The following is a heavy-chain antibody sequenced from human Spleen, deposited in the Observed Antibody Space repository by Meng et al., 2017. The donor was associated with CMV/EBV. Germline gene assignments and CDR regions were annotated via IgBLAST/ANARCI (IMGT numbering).Heavy chain of an antibody. D-gene: IGHD4-17*01. J-gene: IGHJ5*02. Sequence: VSGASITSGGYYWSWIRQRPGKGLEWIGFIYYSGITYYNPSLKSRTTMSADTSKNQFSLKLKSVTAADTAVYYCARHFYGDTIWFDPWGQGTLVTVSS. CDR3: ARHFYGDTIWFDP. V-gene: IGHV4-31*02. CDR2: IYYSGIT. CDR1: GASITSGGYY.